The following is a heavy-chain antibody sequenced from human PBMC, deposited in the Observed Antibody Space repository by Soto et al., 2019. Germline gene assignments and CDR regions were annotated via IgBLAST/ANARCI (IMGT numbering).Heavy chain of an antibody. CDR3: AKDLGYCSGGTCYALGX. J-gene: IGHJ4*02. Sequence: GALRLSFAASGFTFISYAMSWVRQAPGKGLEWVSAISGIGGSTYYADSVKGRFTISRDNYKNTLYLQMNSLRAEDTAVYYCAKDLGYCSGGTCYALGXWGQGTPVTGSX. CDR1: GFTFISYA. D-gene: IGHD2-15*01. CDR2: ISGIGGST. V-gene: IGHV3-23*01.